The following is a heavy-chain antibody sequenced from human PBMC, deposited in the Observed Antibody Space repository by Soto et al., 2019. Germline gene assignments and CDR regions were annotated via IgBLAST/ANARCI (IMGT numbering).Heavy chain of an antibody. D-gene: IGHD2-2*01. Sequence: PGGSLRLSCAASGFTFSSYWMHWVRQAPGKGLVWVSRINSDGSSTSYADSVKGRFTISRDNAKNTLYLQMNSLRAEDTAVYYCANLIYCSSTSCPNPYDYWGQGTLVTVSS. J-gene: IGHJ4*02. CDR2: INSDGSST. CDR3: ANLIYCSSTSCPNPYDY. CDR1: GFTFSSYW. V-gene: IGHV3-74*01.